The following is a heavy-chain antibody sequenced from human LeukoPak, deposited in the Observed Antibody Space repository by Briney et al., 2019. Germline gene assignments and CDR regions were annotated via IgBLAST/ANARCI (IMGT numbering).Heavy chain of an antibody. J-gene: IGHJ4*02. Sequence: PSETLSLTCTVSGGSISSYYWSWIRQPAGKGLEWIGRIYTSGSTNYNPSLKSRVTMSVDTSKNQFSLKLSSVTAADTAVYYRARDPHKYCSGGSCYSYWGQGTLVTVSS. V-gene: IGHV4-4*07. CDR2: IYTSGST. D-gene: IGHD2-15*01. CDR3: ARDPHKYCSGGSCYSY. CDR1: GGSISSYY.